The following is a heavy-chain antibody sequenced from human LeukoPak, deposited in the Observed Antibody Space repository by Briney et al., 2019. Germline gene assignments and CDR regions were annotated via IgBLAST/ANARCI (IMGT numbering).Heavy chain of an antibody. Sequence: GGSLRLSCVASGFSFNNYRMTWVRQAPGKGLEWVANIKQDGSEKQYVDSVKGRYAISRDNAKKSLYLQINTLRAEDTAVYYCVRGPHIAATSYWGQGTLVTVSS. CDR1: GFSFNNYR. CDR2: IKQDGSEK. V-gene: IGHV3-7*03. CDR3: VRGPHIAATSY. J-gene: IGHJ4*02. D-gene: IGHD6-25*01.